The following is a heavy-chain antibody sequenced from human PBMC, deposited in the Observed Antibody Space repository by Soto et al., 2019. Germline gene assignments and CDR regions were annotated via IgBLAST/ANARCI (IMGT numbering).Heavy chain of an antibody. J-gene: IGHJ4*02. Sequence: QVQLQESGPGLVKPSGTLSLTCAVSGGSISTSNWWSWVRQPPGKGLEWIGEFYHHGSTNYNPSLKSRATISVDKSKTQFSLKLSSVTAAATAVYYCATLAVAGHFDYWGQGTLVTVSS. CDR1: GGSISTSNW. V-gene: IGHV4-4*02. CDR2: FYHHGST. CDR3: ATLAVAGHFDY. D-gene: IGHD6-19*01.